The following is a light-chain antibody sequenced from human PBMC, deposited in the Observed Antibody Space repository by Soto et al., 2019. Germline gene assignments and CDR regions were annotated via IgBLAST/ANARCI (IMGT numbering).Light chain of an antibody. V-gene: IGKV3-20*01. CDR3: QQYGGSPRT. CDR2: GAS. Sequence: EIVLAQSPGTLSLSPGERATLSCRASQSVTNSFLAWYQQKPGQAPRLLIYGASRRATGIPDRFTGSGSGTDFTLTISRLEPEDFAVYYCQQYGGSPRTFGQGTRLEIK. CDR1: QSVTNSF. J-gene: IGKJ5*01.